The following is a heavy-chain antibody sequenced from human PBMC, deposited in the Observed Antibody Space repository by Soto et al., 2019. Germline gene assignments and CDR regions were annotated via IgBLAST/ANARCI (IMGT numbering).Heavy chain of an antibody. CDR2: INPDNGNT. CDR3: ARDQGITTFGVYSMYYYGMDV. V-gene: IGHV1-18*01. CDR1: GYTFTRSG. J-gene: IGHJ6*02. D-gene: IGHD3-3*01. Sequence: QVQLVQSGAEVKKPGASVKVSCKASGYTFTRSGISWVRQAPGQGLEWLGWINPDNGNTNYAQHLQGRVRLTTDTSTSTAYMDLRSLRSDDTAVYYCARDQGITTFGVYSMYYYGMDVWGQGTTVTVSS.